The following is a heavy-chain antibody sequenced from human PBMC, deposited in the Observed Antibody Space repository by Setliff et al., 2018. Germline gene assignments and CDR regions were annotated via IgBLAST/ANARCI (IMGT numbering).Heavy chain of an antibody. Sequence: GGSLRLSCAASGLTITNYYMDWVRQAPGKGLEWVGRIRDKANRYTTEYADSVKGRFTISRDNSKNTLYLQMTSLRAEDTATYFCATMDWIELSRYFKYWGQGSLVTVSS. J-gene: IGHJ4*02. D-gene: IGHD5-18*01. CDR3: ATMDWIELSRYFKY. CDR2: IRDKANRYTT. CDR1: GLTITNYY. V-gene: IGHV3-72*01.